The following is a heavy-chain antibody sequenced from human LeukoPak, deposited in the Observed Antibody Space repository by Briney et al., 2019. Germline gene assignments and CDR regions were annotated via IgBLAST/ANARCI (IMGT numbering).Heavy chain of an antibody. CDR2: IYHSGST. D-gene: IGHD3-10*01. V-gene: IGHV4-4*02. J-gene: IGHJ4*02. CDR3: ARGNWYGEGGFDY. Sequence: PSETLSLTCAVSGGSISSSNWWSWVRQPPGKGLEWIGEIYHSGSTNYNPSLKSRVTISVDKSKNQFSLKLSSVTAADTAVYYCARGNWYGEGGFDYWGQGTLVTVSS. CDR1: GGSISSSNW.